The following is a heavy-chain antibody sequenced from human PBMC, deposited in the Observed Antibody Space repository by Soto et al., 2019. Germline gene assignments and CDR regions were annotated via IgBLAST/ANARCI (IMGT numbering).Heavy chain of an antibody. CDR2: INGDGSST. CDR3: ARESRVSAAAVDS. D-gene: IGHD6-13*01. J-gene: IGHJ4*02. Sequence: GGSLRLSCTVSGFTFSNYWMLWVRQAPGKGLVWVSRINGDGSSTIYADSVKGRFTISRDNAENTLYLQMNSLRAEDTAVYYCARESRVSAAAVDSWGQGTLVTVSS. CDR1: GFTFSNYW. V-gene: IGHV3-74*01.